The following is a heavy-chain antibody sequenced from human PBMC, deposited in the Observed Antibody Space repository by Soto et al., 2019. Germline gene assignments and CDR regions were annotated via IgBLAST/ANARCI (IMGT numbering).Heavy chain of an antibody. CDR2: ISSSSSYI. Sequence: GGSLRLSCAASGFTFSSYSMNWVRQAPGKGLEWVSSISSSSSYIYYADSVEGRFTISRDNAKNSLYLQMNSLRAEDTAVYYCARGPRIAVAGTRSGYWGQGTLVTVSS. CDR1: GFTFSSYS. V-gene: IGHV3-21*01. D-gene: IGHD6-19*01. CDR3: ARGPRIAVAGTRSGY. J-gene: IGHJ4*02.